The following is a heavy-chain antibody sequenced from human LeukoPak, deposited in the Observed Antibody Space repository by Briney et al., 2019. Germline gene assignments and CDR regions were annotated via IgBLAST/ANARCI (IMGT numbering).Heavy chain of an antibody. V-gene: IGHV3-33*05. CDR2: ISYDGINK. D-gene: IGHD3-3*01. J-gene: IGHJ4*02. Sequence: GGSLRLSCAASGFTFSSYGMHWVRQAPGKGLEWVAVISYDGINKFYADSVKGRFTISRDNSKNSLYLQMNSLRAEDTAVYYCARLREIPVFGVVTKSTSYFDYWGQGTLVTVSS. CDR3: ARLREIPVFGVVTKSTSYFDY. CDR1: GFTFSSYG.